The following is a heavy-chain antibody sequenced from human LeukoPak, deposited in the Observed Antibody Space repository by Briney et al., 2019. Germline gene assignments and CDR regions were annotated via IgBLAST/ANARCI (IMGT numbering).Heavy chain of an antibody. J-gene: IGHJ3*02. D-gene: IGHD3-3*01. CDR1: GVSFSVYY. CDR2: INHSGST. V-gene: IGHV4-34*01. Sequence: SETLSLSCAVSGVSFSVYYRSWVRQPPGKGLEWIAEINHSGSTNYNPSLKSRVTLSVDTSKNQFSLKLSSVTATDTAVYYCARGRRVSYYDFWSGYYGAFDIWGQGTMVTVSS. CDR3: ARGRRVSYYDFWSGYYGAFDI.